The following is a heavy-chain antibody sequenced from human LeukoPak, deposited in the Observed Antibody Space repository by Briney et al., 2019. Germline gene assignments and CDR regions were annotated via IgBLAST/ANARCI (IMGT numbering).Heavy chain of an antibody. J-gene: IGHJ3*02. V-gene: IGHV3-23*01. CDR3: ARVPHTYYYDSSGYPSGAFDI. CDR2: ISGSGGST. D-gene: IGHD3-22*01. Sequence: GGSLRLSCAASGFTFSSYAMSWVRQAPGKGLEWVSAISGSGGSTYYADSVKGRFTISRDNSKNTLYLQMNSLRAEDTAVYYCARVPHTYYYDSSGYPSGAFDIWGQGTMVTVSS. CDR1: GFTFSSYA.